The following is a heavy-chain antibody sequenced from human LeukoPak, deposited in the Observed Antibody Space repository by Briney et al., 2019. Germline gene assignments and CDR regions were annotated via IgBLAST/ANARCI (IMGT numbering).Heavy chain of an antibody. Sequence: SETLSLTCTVSGGSISRYYWSWIRQPPGKGLEWIGYIYYSGSTNYKPSLKSRVTISVETSKNQFSLKLRSVTAADTAVYYCARVTGYMIEDYFDYWGQGTLVTVSS. CDR1: GGSISRYY. CDR2: IYYSGST. J-gene: IGHJ4*02. D-gene: IGHD3-22*01. V-gene: IGHV4-59*01. CDR3: ARVTGYMIEDYFDY.